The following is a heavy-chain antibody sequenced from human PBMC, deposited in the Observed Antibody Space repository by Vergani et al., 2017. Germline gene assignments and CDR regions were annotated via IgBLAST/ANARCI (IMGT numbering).Heavy chain of an antibody. V-gene: IGHV1-46*01. CDR1: GYTFTAYY. Sequence: QVQLVQSGAEVGKPGASVKISCKASGYTFTAYYIHWVRQAPEQGLEWVGVISPDGFSTFYAQKFQGRVTITRDTSTSTVYVEVTSLRSDDTAVYYCAKDNDPGYYDSSGYCDYWGQGSLVTVSS. D-gene: IGHD3-22*01. CDR2: ISPDGFST. J-gene: IGHJ4*02. CDR3: AKDNDPGYYDSSGYCDY.